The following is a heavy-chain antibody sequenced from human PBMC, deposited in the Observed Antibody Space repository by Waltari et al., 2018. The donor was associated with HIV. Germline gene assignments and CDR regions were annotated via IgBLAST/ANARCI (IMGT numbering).Heavy chain of an antibody. J-gene: IGHJ6*02. D-gene: IGHD3-16*01. CDR2: IKQDGSEK. CDR3: ATKGGAMDV. V-gene: IGHV3-7*01. Sequence: EVHLVESGGNLVQPGGSLRLSCAASGFSFSSYWMSWVRQAPGKGLEWVANIKQDGSEKYYVDSVKGRFTISRDNAKSSLYLQMNSLRAEDTAVYYCATKGGAMDVWGQGTSVTVS. CDR1: GFSFSSYW.